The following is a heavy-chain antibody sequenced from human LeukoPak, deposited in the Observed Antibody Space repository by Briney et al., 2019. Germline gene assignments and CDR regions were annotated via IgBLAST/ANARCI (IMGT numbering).Heavy chain of an antibody. CDR3: ARARNLAIAVAGTIFDY. J-gene: IGHJ4*02. CDR1: GFTFSSYS. Sequence: GGSLRLSCAASGFTFSSYSMNWVRQAPGKGLKWVSYISSSSSTIYYAASVKGRFTISRDNAKNSLYLQMNTLRAEDTAVYYCARARNLAIAVAGTIFDYWGQGTLVTVSS. V-gene: IGHV3-48*01. CDR2: ISSSSSTI. D-gene: IGHD6-19*01.